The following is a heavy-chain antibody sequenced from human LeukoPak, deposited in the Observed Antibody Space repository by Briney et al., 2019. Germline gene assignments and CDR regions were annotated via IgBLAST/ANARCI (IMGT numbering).Heavy chain of an antibody. J-gene: IGHJ4*02. V-gene: IGHV3-7*01. Sequence: GGSVSLSCAASVFTFTKHWVSWVRQAPAKGLEWVANIKQDGSEKYYVDSAKGRFTISRDNAKNSLNLQMNSLRAEDTAVYYCVRNGGSLDDWGQGTLVTVSS. D-gene: IGHD3-10*01. CDR3: VRNGGSLDD. CDR1: VFTFTKHW. CDR2: IKQDGSEK.